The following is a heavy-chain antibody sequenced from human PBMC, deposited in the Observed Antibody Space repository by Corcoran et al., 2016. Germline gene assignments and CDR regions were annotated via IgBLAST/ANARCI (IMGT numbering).Heavy chain of an antibody. Sequence: QVQLVESGGGVVQPGRSLRLSCAASGFTFSNYGMHWDRQAPGKGLEWVAFISYDGSNKYYADSVKGRFTISRDISKNTLYLHMNSLRAEDTAVYYCAKLVGAVAPEYWGQGTLVTVSS. CDR3: AKLVGAVAPEY. D-gene: IGHD6-19*01. J-gene: IGHJ4*02. V-gene: IGHV3-30*18. CDR1: GFTFSNYG. CDR2: ISYDGSNK.